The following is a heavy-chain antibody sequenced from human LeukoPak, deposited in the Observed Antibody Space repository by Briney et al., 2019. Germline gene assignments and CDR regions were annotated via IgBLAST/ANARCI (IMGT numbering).Heavy chain of an antibody. CDR2: ISSDGVYT. CDR3: AKVLDYCDGGTCYNSGMDS. J-gene: IGHJ4*02. D-gene: IGHD2-15*01. Sequence: GGSLRLSCLASGFTFNLYSMHWVRQAPGKGLEFVSVISSDGVYTYYAYSVKGRFTISKDNSKNTVYLQMSSLGADDTAVYYCAKVLDYCDGGTCYNSGMDSWGQGTLVTVSS. CDR1: GFTFNLYS. V-gene: IGHV3-64D*08.